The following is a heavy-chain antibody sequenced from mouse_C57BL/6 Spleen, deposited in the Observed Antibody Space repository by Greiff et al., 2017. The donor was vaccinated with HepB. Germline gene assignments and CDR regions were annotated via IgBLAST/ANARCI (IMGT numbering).Heavy chain of an antibody. CDR3: ARRDDYENAMDY. CDR1: GFSLTSYG. J-gene: IGHJ4*01. CDR2: IWSGGST. D-gene: IGHD2-4*01. V-gene: IGHV2-2*01. Sequence: QVQLQQSGPGLVQPSQSLSITCTVSGFSLTSYGVHWVRQSPGKGLEWLGVIWSGGSTDYNAAFISRLSISKDNSKSQVFFKMNSLQADDTAIYYCARRDDYENAMDYWGQGTSVTVSS.